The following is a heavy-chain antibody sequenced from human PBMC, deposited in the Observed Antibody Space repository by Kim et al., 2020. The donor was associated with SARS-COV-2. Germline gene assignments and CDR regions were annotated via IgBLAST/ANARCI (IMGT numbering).Heavy chain of an antibody. CDR2: ISYDGSNK. V-gene: IGHV3-30*03. CDR1: GFTFSSYG. Sequence: GGSLRLSCAASGFTFSSYGMHWVRQAPGKGLEWVAVISYDGSNKYYADSVKGRFTISRDNSKNTLYLQMNSLRAEDTAVYYCAPGDAFVYLGQGTLVTVS. D-gene: IGHD7-27*01. CDR3: APGDAFVY. J-gene: IGHJ4*02.